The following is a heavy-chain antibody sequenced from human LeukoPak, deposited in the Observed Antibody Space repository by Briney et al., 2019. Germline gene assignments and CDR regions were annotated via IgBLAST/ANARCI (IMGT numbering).Heavy chain of an antibody. D-gene: IGHD3-22*01. V-gene: IGHV6-1*01. CDR2: TYYRSKWYN. Sequence: SQTLSLTCAISGDSVSSNSAAWNWIRQSPSRGLEWLGRTYYRSKWYNDYAVSVKSRITINPDTSKNQFSLQLNSVTHEDTAVYYCARAITMIVVVPTGWFDPWGQGTLVTVSS. J-gene: IGHJ5*02. CDR1: GDSVSSNSAA. CDR3: ARAITMIVVVPTGWFDP.